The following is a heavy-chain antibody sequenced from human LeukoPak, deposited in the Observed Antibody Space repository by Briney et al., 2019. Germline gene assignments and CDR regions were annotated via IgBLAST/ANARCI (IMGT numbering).Heavy chain of an antibody. CDR1: GGTFSSYA. CDR3: ARADYGDHEIGAPNDY. J-gene: IGHJ4*02. V-gene: IGHV1-69*06. CDR2: IIPIFGTA. Sequence: ASVKVSCKASGGTFSSYAISWVRQAPGQGLEWMGGIIPIFGTANYAQKFRGRVTITADKSTRTAYMELSSLRSEDTAVYYCARADYGDHEIGAPNDYWGQGTLVTVSS. D-gene: IGHD4-17*01.